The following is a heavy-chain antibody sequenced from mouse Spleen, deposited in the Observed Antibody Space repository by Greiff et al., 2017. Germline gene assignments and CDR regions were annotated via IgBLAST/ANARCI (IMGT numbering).Heavy chain of an antibody. J-gene: IGHJ2*01. CDR1: GYTFTSYT. Sequence: QVQLQQSGAELARPGASVKMSCKASGYTFTSYTMHWVKQRPGQGLEWIGYINPSSGYTKYNQKFKGKATLTVDKSSSTAYMELRSLTSEDTAVYYCARSYYYGSSYYFDYWGQGTTLTVSS. D-gene: IGHD1-1*01. V-gene: IGHV1-4*01. CDR3: ARSYYYGSSYYFDY. CDR2: INPSSGYT.